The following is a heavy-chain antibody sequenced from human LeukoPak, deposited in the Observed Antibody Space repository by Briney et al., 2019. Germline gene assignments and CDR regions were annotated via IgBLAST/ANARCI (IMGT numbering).Heavy chain of an antibody. CDR2: IIPIFGTA. J-gene: IGHJ4*02. D-gene: IGHD3-22*01. Sequence: ASVKVSCKASGGTFSSYAISWLRQAPGQGLEWMGRIIPIFGTANYAQKFQGSVTITTDESTSTAYMELSSLRSEDTAVYYCARVRYYDSCGYYYVDCWGQGALVTVPS. V-gene: IGHV1-69*05. CDR1: GGTFSSYA. CDR3: ARVRYYDSCGYYYVDC.